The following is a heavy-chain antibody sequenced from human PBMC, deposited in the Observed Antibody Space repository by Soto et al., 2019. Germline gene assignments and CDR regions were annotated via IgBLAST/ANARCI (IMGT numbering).Heavy chain of an antibody. J-gene: IGHJ4*02. D-gene: IGHD1-26*01. CDR3: ARVANIVESTGYCFDY. Sequence: QVQLVQSGAEVKKPGASVQVSCKASGYTFTSYGISWVRQAPGQGREWMGWISAYNGNTNYAQKLQGRVTMTTDTYTSIADMELRSLRSDDTAVYYCARVANIVESTGYCFDYWGQGTLVTVSS. V-gene: IGHV1-18*04. CDR2: ISAYNGNT. CDR1: GYTFTSYG.